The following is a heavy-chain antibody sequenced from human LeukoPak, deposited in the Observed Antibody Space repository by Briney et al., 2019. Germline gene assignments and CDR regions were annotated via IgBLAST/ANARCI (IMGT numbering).Heavy chain of an antibody. Sequence: PSETLSLTCTVSGGSISSSSYYWGWIRQPPGKGLEWIGSIYYSGSTYYNPSLKSRVTISVDTSKNQFSLKLSSVTAADTAVYYCARAKSSSYDYMDVWGKGTTVTVSS. CDR1: GGSISSSSYY. V-gene: IGHV4-39*07. J-gene: IGHJ6*03. CDR3: ARAKSSSYDYMDV. CDR2: IYYSGST. D-gene: IGHD5-18*01.